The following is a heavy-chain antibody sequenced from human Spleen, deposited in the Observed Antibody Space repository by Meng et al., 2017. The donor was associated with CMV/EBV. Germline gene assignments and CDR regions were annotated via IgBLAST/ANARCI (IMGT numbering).Heavy chain of an antibody. V-gene: IGHV1-18*01. CDR3: ARDLITMTPNWFDP. CDR2: ISGYNGKT. CDR1: GYTFTSYG. Sequence: ASGYTFTSYGISWMRQAPGQGLEWMGWISGYNGKTNYAQKFQDRVTMTTEKSTSTAYMELRSLRSDDTAVYYCARDLITMTPNWFDPWGQGTLVTVSS. J-gene: IGHJ5*02. D-gene: IGHD3-22*01.